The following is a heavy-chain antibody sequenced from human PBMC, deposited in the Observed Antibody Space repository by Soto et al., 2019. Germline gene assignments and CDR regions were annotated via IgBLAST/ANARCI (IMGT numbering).Heavy chain of an antibody. V-gene: IGHV4-30-2*01. CDR3: AREQHNYDTLSGYSNGFDP. J-gene: IGHJ5*02. Sequence: SETLPLTCAVSGGSISSGGSLWSCTRPPPGKGLECIGCIYHSGSTYYNPSLKSRASISVDRSKNKVSLQLSSVTAADTAVEYCAREQHNYDTLSGYSNGFDPWVEGGQVTDAS. CDR1: GGSISSGGSL. D-gene: IGHD3-9*01. CDR2: IYHSGST.